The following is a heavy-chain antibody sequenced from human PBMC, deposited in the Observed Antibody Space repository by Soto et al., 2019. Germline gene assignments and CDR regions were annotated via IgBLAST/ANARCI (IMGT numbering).Heavy chain of an antibody. CDR2: ISGRGGDT. Sequence: EVQLMESGGGLVQPGGSLRLSCAASGFTFTSYGMSWVRQAPGKGLEWVSSISGRGGDTYYADSVKGRFLISRDNSKNTLDVQMNSLRAEGTAVYYCTQGAAYYATFSAGRYYYYYMDVWGKGTTVTVSS. D-gene: IGHD3-9*01. J-gene: IGHJ6*03. V-gene: IGHV3-23*01. CDR1: GFTFTSYG. CDR3: TQGAAYYATFSAGRYYYYYMDV.